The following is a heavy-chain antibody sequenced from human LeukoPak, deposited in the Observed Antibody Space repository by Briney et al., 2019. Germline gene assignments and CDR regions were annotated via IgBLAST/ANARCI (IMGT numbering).Heavy chain of an antibody. D-gene: IGHD2-2*01. CDR3: AKPLTSPHYYAMDV. Sequence: GGSLRLSCAASGFTFNSYPMRWLRQAPGKGLEWGSTITGSGGNRYYVASVKGRFSISRDNSKNTLYLQMSSLRAEDTAVYYCAKPLTSPHYYAMDVWGQGTTVTVSS. V-gene: IGHV3-23*01. CDR2: ITGSGGNR. J-gene: IGHJ6*02. CDR1: GFTFNSYP.